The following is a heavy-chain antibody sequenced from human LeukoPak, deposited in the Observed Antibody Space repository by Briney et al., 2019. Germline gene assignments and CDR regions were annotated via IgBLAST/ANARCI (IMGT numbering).Heavy chain of an antibody. CDR3: ARMSSTEIYYFYYMDV. CDR1: RFTLSSYA. Sequence: GGSLRLSCAASRFTLSSYAMNWVRQAPGKGLEWVSAISNSGVSTYYADSVKGRFTISRDNSKNTLYLQVDSLRAEDTAVYYCARMSSTEIYYFYYMDVWGKGTTVTVSS. J-gene: IGHJ6*03. CDR2: ISNSGVST. V-gene: IGHV3-23*01. D-gene: IGHD6-6*01.